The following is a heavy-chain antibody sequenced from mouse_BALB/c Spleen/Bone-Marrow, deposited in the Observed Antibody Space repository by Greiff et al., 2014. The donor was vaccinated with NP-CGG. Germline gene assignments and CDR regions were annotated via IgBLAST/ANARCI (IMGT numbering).Heavy chain of an antibody. CDR2: INPYNGDT. Sequence: DVQLQESGPELVKPGASVKISCKAPNYSFTEYFMNWVKQSHGKSLEWIGRINPYNGDTFYNQKFKDKATLTVDRSSSTAHMELLSLTSDDSAVYYCGRVDLPTMIITYWGQGTLVTVSA. CDR3: GRVDLPTMIITY. V-gene: IGHV1-37*01. CDR1: NYSFTEYF. D-gene: IGHD2-4*01. J-gene: IGHJ3*01.